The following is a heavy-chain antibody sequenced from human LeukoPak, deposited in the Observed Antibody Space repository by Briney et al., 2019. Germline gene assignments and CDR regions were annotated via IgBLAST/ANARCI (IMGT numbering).Heavy chain of an antibody. D-gene: IGHD4-11*01. Sequence: SETLSLTCTVSGASISSYYWSWLRQPPGKGLEWIGYIYYSGSTNYNPSLKSRVTISVDTSKNQFSLKLSSVTAADTAVYYCARGAPQSHHGMDVWGQGTTVTVSS. V-gene: IGHV4-59*01. CDR3: ARGAPQSHHGMDV. J-gene: IGHJ6*02. CDR1: GASISSYY. CDR2: IYYSGST.